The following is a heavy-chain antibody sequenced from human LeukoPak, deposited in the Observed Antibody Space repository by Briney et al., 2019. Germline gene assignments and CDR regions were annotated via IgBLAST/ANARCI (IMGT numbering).Heavy chain of an antibody. CDR1: GFTFSGSA. J-gene: IGHJ1*01. Sequence: PGGSLRLSCAASGFTFSGSAMHWVRQASGKGLEWVGRIRSKANSYATAYAASVKGRFTISRDDSKNTAYLQMNSLKTEDTAVYYCTRHYEGSPEYFQHWGQGTLVTVSS. D-gene: IGHD3-10*01. CDR3: TRHYEGSPEYFQH. V-gene: IGHV3-73*01. CDR2: IRSKANSYAT.